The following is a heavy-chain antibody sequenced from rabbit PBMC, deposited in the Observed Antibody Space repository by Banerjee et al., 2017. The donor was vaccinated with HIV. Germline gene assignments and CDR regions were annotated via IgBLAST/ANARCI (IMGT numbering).Heavy chain of an antibody. CDR3: ARYATGSRHI. CDR2: IYGGSGST. D-gene: IGHD4-2*01. J-gene: IGHJ4*02. CDR1: GFDFSSYYM. Sequence: QEQLKETGGGLVQPGGSLTLSCKASGFDFSSYYMSWVRQAPGKGLEWIGIIYGGSGSTDYASWVNGRFTISKTSSTTVTLQMTSLTAADTATYFCARYATGSRHIWGQGTLVTVS. V-gene: IGHV1S45*01.